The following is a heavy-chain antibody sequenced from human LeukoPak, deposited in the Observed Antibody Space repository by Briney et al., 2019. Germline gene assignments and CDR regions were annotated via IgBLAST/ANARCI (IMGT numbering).Heavy chain of an antibody. D-gene: IGHD3-10*01. CDR3: AKAGHYGSGSYYSDY. J-gene: IGHJ4*02. Sequence: GGSLRLSCAASGFIFSSYAMTWVRQAPGRGLEWLSTISGSGTTTYYVDSVKGRFTVSRDNSKNTLFLQMSSLRAGDTAVYYCAKAGHYGSGSYYSDYWGRGTLVTVSP. CDR1: GFIFSSYA. CDR2: ISGSGTTT. V-gene: IGHV3-23*01.